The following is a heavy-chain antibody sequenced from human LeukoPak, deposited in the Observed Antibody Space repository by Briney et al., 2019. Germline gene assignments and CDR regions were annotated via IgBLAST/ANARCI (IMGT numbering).Heavy chain of an antibody. CDR2: INHRGST. CDR1: GESFSVYY. CDR3: ARGRPRYYYGSGSYYRGPFDY. V-gene: IGHV4-34*01. J-gene: IGHJ4*02. Sequence: SETLSLTCAVYGESFSVYYWSWIRQPPGKGRECIGEINHRGSTNYNPSLKSRVTISVDTSKTQFPVKLSSVTAADTAVYYCARGRPRYYYGSGSYYRGPFDYWAQGTLVTVSS. D-gene: IGHD3-10*01.